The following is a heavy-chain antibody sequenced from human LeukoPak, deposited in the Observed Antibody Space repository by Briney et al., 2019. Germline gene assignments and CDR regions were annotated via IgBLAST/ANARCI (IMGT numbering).Heavy chain of an antibody. V-gene: IGHV3-53*01. CDR1: GFTVSSNY. CDR3: AREGYYDSSGYYAWFDP. CDR2: IYGGGST. Sequence: PGGSLRLSCEASGFTVSSNYMSWVRQAPGKGLEWVSVIYGGGSTYYADSVKGRFTISRDTSKNTLYLQMNSLRAEDTAVYYCAREGYYDSSGYYAWFDPWGQGTLVTVSS. D-gene: IGHD3-22*01. J-gene: IGHJ5*02.